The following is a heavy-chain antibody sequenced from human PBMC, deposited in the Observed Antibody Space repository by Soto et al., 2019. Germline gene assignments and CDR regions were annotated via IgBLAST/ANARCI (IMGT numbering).Heavy chain of an antibody. CDR2: IYSSGST. D-gene: IGHD3-22*01. V-gene: IGHV4-31*03. CDR3: VRDYDYDTSRNDAFEI. J-gene: IGHJ3*02. Sequence: QVQLQESGPGLVKPSQTLSLTCTVSGGSISSGDYYWSWIRHHPGKGLEWIGYIYSSGSTYYNPSLRSRGTISADTSKNQFSLRLSSVTAADTAVYYCVRDYDYDTSRNDAFEIWGQGTMVTVSS. CDR1: GGSISSGDYY.